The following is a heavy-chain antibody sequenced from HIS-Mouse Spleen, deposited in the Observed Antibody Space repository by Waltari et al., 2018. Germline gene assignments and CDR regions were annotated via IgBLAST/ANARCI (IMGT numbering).Heavy chain of an antibody. CDR3: AREIPYSSSWYDWYFDS. D-gene: IGHD6-13*01. CDR2: IDYGGRT. J-gene: IGHJ2*01. V-gene: IGHV4-39*07. CDR1: GCSISSSCYY. Sequence: QLQLQESSPGLVKPSETLSLTCTVSGCSISSSCYYWGWIRQPPGKGLEWIGSIDYGGRTTYIPYRKSRGTISVETSKNQFSLTPSAVTAADPAVYYGAREIPYSSSWYDWYFDSWGRGTLVPVSS.